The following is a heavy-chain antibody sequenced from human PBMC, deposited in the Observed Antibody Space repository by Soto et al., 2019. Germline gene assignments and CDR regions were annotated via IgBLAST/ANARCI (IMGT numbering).Heavy chain of an antibody. CDR3: ARSPRYCSGGSCYSNYYYYYGMDV. CDR1: GGTFSSYA. D-gene: IGHD2-15*01. J-gene: IGHJ6*02. V-gene: IGHV1-69*06. CDR2: IIPIFGTA. Sequence: QVQLVQSGAEVKKPGSSVKVSCKASGGTFSSYAISWVRQAPGQGLEWMGGIIPIFGTASFAQKFQGRVTITADKVMSTAYMELSSLRSEDTAVYYCARSPRYCSGGSCYSNYYYYYGMDVCGQGTTVTVSS.